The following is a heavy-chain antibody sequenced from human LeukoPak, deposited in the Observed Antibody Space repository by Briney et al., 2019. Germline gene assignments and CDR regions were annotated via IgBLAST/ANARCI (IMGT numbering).Heavy chain of an antibody. CDR1: GFTFSSYA. V-gene: IGHV3-23*01. D-gene: IGHD3-22*01. J-gene: IGHJ4*02. Sequence: PGGSLRLSCAASGFTFSSYAMSWVRQAPGKGLEWVSAISGSGGSTYYADSVKGRFTISRDNAKNSLYLQMNSMRAEDTAVYYCARRLYDSSGYYYVDYWGQGTLVTVSS. CDR2: ISGSGGST. CDR3: ARRLYDSSGYYYVDY.